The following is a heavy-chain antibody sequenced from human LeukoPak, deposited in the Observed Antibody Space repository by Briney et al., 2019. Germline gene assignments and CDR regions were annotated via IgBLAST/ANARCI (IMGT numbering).Heavy chain of an antibody. CDR2: ISSSSSYI. Sequence: GGSLRLSRAASGFTFSDYSMNWVRQAPGKGLEWVSSISSSSSYIYYADSLKGRFTSSRDNAKNSLYLQMNSLRAEDTAIYYCARERFHGSGAPRYDYWGQGILVTVSS. CDR3: ARERFHGSGAPRYDY. CDR1: GFTFSDYS. D-gene: IGHD3-10*01. V-gene: IGHV3-21*01. J-gene: IGHJ4*02.